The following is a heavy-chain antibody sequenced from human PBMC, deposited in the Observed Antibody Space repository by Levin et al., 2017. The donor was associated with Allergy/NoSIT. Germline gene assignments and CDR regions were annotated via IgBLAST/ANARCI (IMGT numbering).Heavy chain of an antibody. Sequence: KVSCQGSGYSFTSYWIGWVRQMPGKGLEWMGIIYPGDSDTRYRPSFQGQVTISADKSISTAYLQWSILKASDTAIYYCARRGTRDYYYYMDVWGKGTTVTVSS. CDR2: IYPGDSDT. CDR1: GYSFTSYW. J-gene: IGHJ6*03. V-gene: IGHV5-51*01. D-gene: IGHD1-1*01. CDR3: ARRGTRDYYYYMDV.